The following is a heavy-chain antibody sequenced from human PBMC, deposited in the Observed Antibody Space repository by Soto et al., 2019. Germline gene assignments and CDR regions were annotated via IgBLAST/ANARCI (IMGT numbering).Heavy chain of an antibody. CDR1: GFTFSNYA. CDR3: AKDRIEAAPGYYLDY. J-gene: IGHJ4*02. V-gene: IGHV3-30*18. CDR2: ISYDGSNK. D-gene: IGHD6-13*01. Sequence: GGSLRLSCAASGFTFSNYAMHWVRQAPGKGLEWVAVISYDGSNKYYADSVKGRFTISRDNSKNTLYLQMNSLRADNTAVYYCAKDRIEAAPGYYLDYWGQGTLVTVSS.